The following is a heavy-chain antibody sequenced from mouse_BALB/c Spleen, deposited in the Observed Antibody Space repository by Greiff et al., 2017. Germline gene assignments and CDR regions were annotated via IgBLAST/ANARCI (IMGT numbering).Heavy chain of an antibody. CDR1: GYSITSDYA. J-gene: IGHJ1*01. CDR3: ARNYSAYFDV. V-gene: IGHV3-2*02. D-gene: IGHD1-1*01. CDR2: ISYSGST. Sequence: EVMLVESGPGLVKPSQSLSLTCTVTGYSITSDYAWNWIRQFPGNKLEWMGYISYSGSTSYNPSLKSRISITRDTPKNQFFLQLNSVTTKDTATYYCARNYSAYFDVWGAGTTVTVSS.